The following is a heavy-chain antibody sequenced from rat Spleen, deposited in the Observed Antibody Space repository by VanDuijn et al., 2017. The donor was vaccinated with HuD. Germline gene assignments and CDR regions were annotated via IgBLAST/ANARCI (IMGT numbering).Heavy chain of an antibody. CDR3: ARDYSNYFPYWYFDF. J-gene: IGHJ1*01. Sequence: EVNLVESGGGLVQPGRSLKLSCEASGFTFSNYDMAWVRQAPTKGLEWIASISTGGDNTYYRDSVKGRFTISRDNAKNTQYLQRDSLRSEDTATYYCARDYSNYFPYWYFDFWGPGTMVTVSS. CDR1: GFTFSNYD. D-gene: IGHD1-2*01. V-gene: IGHV5S13*01. CDR2: ISTGGDNT.